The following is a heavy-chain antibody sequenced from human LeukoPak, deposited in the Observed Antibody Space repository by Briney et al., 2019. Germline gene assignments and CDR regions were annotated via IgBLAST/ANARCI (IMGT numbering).Heavy chain of an antibody. CDR1: GGSISSSSYY. Sequence: PSETLSLTCTVSGGSISSSSYYWGWIRQPPGKGLEWIGSIYYSGSTYYNPSLKSRVTISVDTSKNQFSLKLSSVTAADTAVYYYARRGPPFTATLRFDYWGQGTLVTVSS. D-gene: IGHD2-15*01. J-gene: IGHJ4*02. CDR2: IYYSGST. CDR3: ARRGPPFTATLRFDY. V-gene: IGHV4-39*01.